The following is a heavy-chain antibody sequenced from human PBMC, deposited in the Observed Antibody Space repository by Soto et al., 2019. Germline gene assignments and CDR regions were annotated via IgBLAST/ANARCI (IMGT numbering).Heavy chain of an antibody. D-gene: IGHD5-12*01. J-gene: IGHJ4*02. Sequence: QVQLQESGPGLVKPSGTLSLTCAVSGDSISSSNRWSWGRQPPGEGLEWIGEIYQRGGTNYNPSLKSRVTMSVDKYKNQFSLKLSSVTAADTAVYYCARSRTLGGYDYLDYWGQGTLVTVSS. CDR1: GDSISSSNR. V-gene: IGHV4-4*02. CDR2: IYQRGGT. CDR3: ARSRTLGGYDYLDY.